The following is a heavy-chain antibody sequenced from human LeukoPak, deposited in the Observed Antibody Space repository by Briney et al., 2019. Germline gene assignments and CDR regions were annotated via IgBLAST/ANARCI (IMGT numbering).Heavy chain of an antibody. CDR3: ARDAPTMVRGVMAPDY. CDR1: GFTFSSYW. V-gene: IGHV3-74*01. Sequence: GGSLRLSCAASGFTFSSYWMHWVRQAPGKGLVWVSRINSDGSSTSYADSVKGRFTIPRDNAKNTLYLQMNSLRAEDTAVYYCARDAPTMVRGVMAPDYWGQGTLVTVSS. CDR2: INSDGSST. J-gene: IGHJ4*02. D-gene: IGHD3-10*01.